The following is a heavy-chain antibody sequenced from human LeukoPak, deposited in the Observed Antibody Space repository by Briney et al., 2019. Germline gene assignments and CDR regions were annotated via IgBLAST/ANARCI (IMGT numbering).Heavy chain of an antibody. Sequence: PSETLSLTCTVSGGSISSYYWSWIRQPAGKGLEWIGRIYTSGSTNYNPSLKSRDTMSVDTSKNHFSLTLSSVTAADTAVYYCAREGAYDILTGRGAFDIWGQGTMVTVSS. CDR3: AREGAYDILTGRGAFDI. J-gene: IGHJ3*02. CDR2: IYTSGST. CDR1: GGSISSYY. D-gene: IGHD3-9*01. V-gene: IGHV4-4*07.